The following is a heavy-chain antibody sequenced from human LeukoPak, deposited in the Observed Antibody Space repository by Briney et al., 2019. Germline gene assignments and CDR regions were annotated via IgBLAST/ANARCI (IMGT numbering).Heavy chain of an antibody. Sequence: QPGGSLRLSCTASGFTLRNYWMHWVRQVLGKRLVWVSRISGDGSVTNYADSVQGRFTISRDNAKNILYLQINSLRSEDTAVYYCARYSSSSGGAAYYLDYWGHGTLVTVSS. CDR3: ARYSSSSGGAAYYLDY. D-gene: IGHD6-6*01. V-gene: IGHV3-74*01. J-gene: IGHJ4*01. CDR1: GFTLRNYW. CDR2: ISGDGSVT.